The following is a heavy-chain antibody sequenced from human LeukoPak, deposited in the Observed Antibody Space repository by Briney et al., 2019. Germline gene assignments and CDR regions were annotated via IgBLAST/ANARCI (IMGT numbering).Heavy chain of an antibody. CDR1: GFTFSNAW. CDR2: IQSKTDGGTT. D-gene: IGHD3-22*01. CDR3: TTDLNARGNYYDSSGFISTIDY. J-gene: IGHJ4*02. V-gene: IGHV3-15*01. Sequence: GGSLRLSCAASGFTFSNAWMSWVRQAPGKGLEWVGRIQSKTDGGTTDYAAPVKGRFTISRDDSKNTLYLEMNSLKTEYTAVYYCTTDLNARGNYYDSSGFISTIDYWGQGTLVTVSS.